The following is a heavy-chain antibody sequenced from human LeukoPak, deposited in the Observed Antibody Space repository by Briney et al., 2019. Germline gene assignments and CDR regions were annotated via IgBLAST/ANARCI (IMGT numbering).Heavy chain of an antibody. CDR3: AYRGSLQNYFDY. J-gene: IGHJ4*02. V-gene: IGHV2-5*02. D-gene: IGHD2-15*01. CDR1: GFSLNTRKVS. Sequence: SGPTLVNPTQTLTLTCTFSGFSLNTRKVSVGWIRQPPGKALEWLALIYWDDDKRYSPSLKSRLTITKDTSKNQVVLTMTNMDPADTGTYYCAYRGSLQNYFDYWGQGTLVTVSS. CDR2: IYWDDDK.